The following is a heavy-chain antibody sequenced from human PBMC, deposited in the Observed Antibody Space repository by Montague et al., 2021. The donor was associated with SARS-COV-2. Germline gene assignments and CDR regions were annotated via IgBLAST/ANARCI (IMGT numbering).Heavy chain of an antibody. Sequence: TLSLTCTVSGGSISSGSYYWSWIRRPAGKGLEWIGRIYTSGSTNYNPSLKSRVTISVDTSKNQFSLELTSVTAADTAVYYCARVGVGTMVRGVIPAYYYYGMDVWGQGTTVTVSS. D-gene: IGHD3-10*01. CDR2: IYTSGST. V-gene: IGHV4-61*02. J-gene: IGHJ6*02. CDR3: ARVGVGTMVRGVIPAYYYYGMDV. CDR1: GGSISSGSYY.